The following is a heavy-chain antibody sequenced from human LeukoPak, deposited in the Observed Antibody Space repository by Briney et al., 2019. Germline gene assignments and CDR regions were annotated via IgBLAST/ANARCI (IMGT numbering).Heavy chain of an antibody. CDR1: GYTFTGYY. CDR2: INPNSGGT. D-gene: IGHD3-10*01. J-gene: IGHJ4*02. CDR3: ARAAVELLWFGETLGY. V-gene: IGHV1-2*06. Sequence: GASVKVSCKASGYTFTGYYMHWVRQAPGQGLEWMGRINPNSGGTNYAQKFQGRVTMTRDTSISTAYVELSRLRSDDTAVYYCARAAVELLWFGETLGYWGQGTLVTVSS.